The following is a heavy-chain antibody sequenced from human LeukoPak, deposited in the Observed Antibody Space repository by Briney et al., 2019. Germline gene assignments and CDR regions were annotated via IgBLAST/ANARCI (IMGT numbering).Heavy chain of an antibody. J-gene: IGHJ3*02. Sequence: SETLSLTCAVYGGSFSGYYWSWIRQPPGKGLEWIGEINHSGSTNYNPSLKSRVTIPVDTSKNQFSLKLSSVTAADTAVYYCARVVGYGDYLRPGAFDIWGQGTMVTVSS. CDR2: INHSGST. D-gene: IGHD4-17*01. CDR3: ARVVGYGDYLRPGAFDI. V-gene: IGHV4-34*01. CDR1: GGSFSGYY.